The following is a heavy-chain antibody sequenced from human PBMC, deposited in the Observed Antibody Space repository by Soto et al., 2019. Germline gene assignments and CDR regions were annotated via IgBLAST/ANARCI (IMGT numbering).Heavy chain of an antibody. J-gene: IGHJ4*02. V-gene: IGHV1-18*01. CDR1: GYTFTSYG. CDR2: ISPNSGAT. D-gene: IGHD6-25*01. Sequence: QVQLVQSEGELRQPGASVTVSCRASGYTFTSYGIIWVRQAPGQGLEWMGYISPNSGATTYAQNLQGRLTLPPDTSTSTAYMELRSLSSDDTAIYYGVREMWTRSGPQNFFDYWGLGALVTVSS. CDR3: VREMWTRSGPQNFFDY.